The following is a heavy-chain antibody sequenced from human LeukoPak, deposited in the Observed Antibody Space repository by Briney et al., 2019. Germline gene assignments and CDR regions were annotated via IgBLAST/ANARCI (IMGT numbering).Heavy chain of an antibody. CDR3: ARGGGAYSSSRNLYYYYYYVDV. J-gene: IGHJ6*03. Sequence: PGGSLRLSCAASGFTFSSYSMNWVRQAPGKGLEWVSSISSSSSYIYYADSVKGRFTISRDNAKNSLYLQMNSLRAEDTAVYYCARGGGAYSSSRNLYYYYYYVDVWGKGTTVTVSS. CDR2: ISSSSSYI. CDR1: GFTFSSYS. V-gene: IGHV3-21*01. D-gene: IGHD6-13*01.